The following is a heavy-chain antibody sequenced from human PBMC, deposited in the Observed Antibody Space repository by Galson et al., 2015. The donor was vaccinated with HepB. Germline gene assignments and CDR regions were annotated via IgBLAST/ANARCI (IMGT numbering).Heavy chain of an antibody. Sequence: SVKVSCKASGYTFTSYGISWVRQAPGQGLEWMGWISAYNGNTNYAQKLQGRVTMTTDTSTSTAYMELRSLRSDDTAVYYCARDPLSHYSSSSSWFDPWGQGTLVTVSS. CDR3: ARDPLSHYSSSSSWFDP. D-gene: IGHD6-6*01. J-gene: IGHJ5*02. CDR2: ISAYNGNT. CDR1: GYTFTSYG. V-gene: IGHV1-18*04.